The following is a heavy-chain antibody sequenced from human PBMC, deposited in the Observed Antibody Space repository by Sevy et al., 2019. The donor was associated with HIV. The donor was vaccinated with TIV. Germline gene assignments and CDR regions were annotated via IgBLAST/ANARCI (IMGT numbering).Heavy chain of an antibody. CDR2: ISGSGGST. J-gene: IGHJ6*02. CDR1: GFTFSSYA. CDR3: ATLPYYYGSGSYKSYYCYGMDV. D-gene: IGHD3-10*01. Sequence: GGSLRLSCAASGFTFSSYAMSWVRQAPGKGLEWVSAISGSGGSTYYADSVKGRFTISRDNSKNTLYLQMNSLRAEDTAVYYCATLPYYYGSGSYKSYYCYGMDVWGQGTTVTVSS. V-gene: IGHV3-23*01.